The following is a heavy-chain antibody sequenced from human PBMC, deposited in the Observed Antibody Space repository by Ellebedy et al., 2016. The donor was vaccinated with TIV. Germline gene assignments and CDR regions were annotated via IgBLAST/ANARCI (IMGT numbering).Heavy chain of an antibody. CDR2: IRGHDET. CDR1: GFTFSSYA. J-gene: IGHJ4*02. CDR3: ARDHWGGWGSGPASQHDS. D-gene: IGHD6-19*01. V-gene: IGHV3-23*01. Sequence: GESLKISCAASGFTFSSYAMSWVRQAPGGGLEWLSSIRGHDETYYAESVRGRFTISRDNSKRTLYLQMNSLRAEDTATYYCARDHWGGWGSGPASQHDSWGQGTLVIVSS.